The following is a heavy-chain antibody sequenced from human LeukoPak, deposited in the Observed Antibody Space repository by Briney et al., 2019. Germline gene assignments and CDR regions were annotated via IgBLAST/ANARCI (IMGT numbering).Heavy chain of an antibody. V-gene: IGHV1-18*01. CDR2: ISAYNGNT. J-gene: IGHJ4*02. CDR3: ARHAVKVVTAPIDY. Sequence: ASVKVSCKASGYTFTSYGISWVRQAPGQGREWMGWISAYNGNTNYTQKFQGRVTITADKSTSTAYMELSSLRSEDTAVYYCARHAVKVVTAPIDYWGQGTLVTVSS. D-gene: IGHD2-21*02. CDR1: GYTFTSYG.